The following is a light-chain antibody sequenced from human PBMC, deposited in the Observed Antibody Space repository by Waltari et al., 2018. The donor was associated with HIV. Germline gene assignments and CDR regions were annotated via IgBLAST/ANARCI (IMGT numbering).Light chain of an antibody. CDR2: DLT. J-gene: IGLJ2*01. V-gene: IGLV2-11*01. Sequence: QSALTQPRSVSGSPGQSVTISCTGTSSDVRGYNYVSWYHQHPGEAPILIIYDLTKRPSGFPDLFASSKSSTTASPTISCRQADDEADYYSSSYAGSYTFVFGGGTKVTVL. CDR3: SSYAGSYTFV. CDR1: SSDVRGYNY.